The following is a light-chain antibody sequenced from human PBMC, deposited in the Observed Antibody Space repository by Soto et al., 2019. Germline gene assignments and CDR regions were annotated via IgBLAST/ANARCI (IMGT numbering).Light chain of an antibody. V-gene: IGKV1-33*01. CDR3: QQRSNWLWT. CDR2: DAS. J-gene: IGKJ1*01. CDR1: QDISNY. Sequence: DIQMTQSPSSLSASVGDRVTITCQASQDISNYLNWYQQKPGKAPKLLIYDASNLETGVPSRFSGSGSGTEFTLTISSLEPEDFAVYYCQQRSNWLWTFGQGTKVDI.